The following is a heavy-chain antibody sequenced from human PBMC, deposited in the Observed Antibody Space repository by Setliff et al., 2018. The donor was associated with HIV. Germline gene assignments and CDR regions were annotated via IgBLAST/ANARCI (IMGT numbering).Heavy chain of an antibody. CDR1: GYTLTEVS. V-gene: IGHV1-24*01. CDR2: FDPQDGKT. J-gene: IGHJ4*02. Sequence: ASVKVSCKISGYTLTEVSMHWVRQAPGKGLEWMGYFDPQDGKTIYAQKFQGRVTMTEDTSTYTAYMELSGLRSEDTAVYYCARDQKWRSHYYDSIVSSYYFDYWGQGTLVTVPS. D-gene: IGHD3-22*01. CDR3: ARDQKWRSHYYDSIVSSYYFDY.